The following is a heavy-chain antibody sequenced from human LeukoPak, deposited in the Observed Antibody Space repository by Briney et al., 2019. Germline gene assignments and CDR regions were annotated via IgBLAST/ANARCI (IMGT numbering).Heavy chain of an antibody. J-gene: IGHJ6*02. V-gene: IGHV3-33*01. CDR2: IWYDGSNK. CDR1: GFTFSTYG. CDR3: ARDRGYYYYGMDA. Sequence: GGSLRLSCAASGFTFSTYGIHWVRQAPGKGLEWVAVIWYDGSNKYYADSVKGRFTISRDNSKNTLYLQMNSLRAEETAVYYCARDRGYYYYGMDAWGQGTTVTVSS.